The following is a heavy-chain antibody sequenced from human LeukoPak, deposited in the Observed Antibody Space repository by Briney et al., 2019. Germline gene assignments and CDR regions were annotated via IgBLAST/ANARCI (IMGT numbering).Heavy chain of an antibody. D-gene: IGHD6-13*01. CDR3: ATWTEGQQLVGGFDY. J-gene: IGHJ4*02. Sequence: GASVTVSCKVSGYTLTELSMHWVRQAPGKGLEWMGGFDHEDGETIYAQKFQRRVTMTEDTSTDTAYMELSSLRSEDTAVYYCATWTEGQQLVGGFDYWGQGTLVTVSS. V-gene: IGHV1-24*01. CDR1: GYTLTELS. CDR2: FDHEDGET.